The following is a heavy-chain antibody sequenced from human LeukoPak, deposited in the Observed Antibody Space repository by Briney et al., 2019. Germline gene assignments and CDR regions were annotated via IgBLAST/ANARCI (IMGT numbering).Heavy chain of an antibody. V-gene: IGHV1-18*01. CDR3: ARVHYDILTGYSYFDY. J-gene: IGHJ4*02. CDR2: ISAYNDNI. CDR1: GYTFTSYG. D-gene: IGHD3-9*01. Sequence: ASVKVSCKASGYTFTSYGISWVRQAPGQGLEWMGWISAYNDNINYAQKLQGRVTMTTDTSTSTAYMELRSLRSDDTAVYYCARVHYDILTGYSYFDYWGQGTLVTVSS.